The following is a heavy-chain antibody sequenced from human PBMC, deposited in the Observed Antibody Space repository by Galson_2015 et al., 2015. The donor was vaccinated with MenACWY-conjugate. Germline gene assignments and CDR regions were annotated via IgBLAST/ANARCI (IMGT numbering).Heavy chain of an antibody. CDR1: GFTFSSYG. D-gene: IGHD3-22*01. CDR2: IWYDGSNK. J-gene: IGHJ6*02. Sequence: SLRLSCAASGFTFSSYGMHWVRQAPGKGLEWVAVIWYDGSNKYYADSVKGRFTISRDNSKNTLYLQMNSLRAEDTAVYYCAKAYCDSSGAHDVWGQGTTVTVSS. V-gene: IGHV3-33*06. CDR3: AKAYCDSSGAHDV.